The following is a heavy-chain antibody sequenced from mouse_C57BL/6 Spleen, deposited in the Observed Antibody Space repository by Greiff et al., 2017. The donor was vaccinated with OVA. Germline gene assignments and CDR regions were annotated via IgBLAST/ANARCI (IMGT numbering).Heavy chain of an antibody. CDR3: ARSYCRNYGYAMDY. CDR2: INPNYGTT. Sequence: VQLKESGPELVKPGASVKISCKASGYSFTDYNMNWVKQSNGKSLEWIGVINPNYGTTSYNQKFKGKATLTVDQSSSTAYMQLNSLTSEDSAVYYCARSYCRNYGYAMDYWGQGTSVTVSS. D-gene: IGHD2-5*01. CDR1: GYSFTDYN. J-gene: IGHJ4*01. V-gene: IGHV1-39*01.